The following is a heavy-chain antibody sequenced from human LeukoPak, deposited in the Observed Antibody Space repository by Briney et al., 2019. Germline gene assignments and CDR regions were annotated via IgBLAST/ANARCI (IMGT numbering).Heavy chain of an antibody. J-gene: IGHJ4*02. Sequence: GGSLRLSCAAFGFTFSTYWMHWVRQVPGKGLVWVSRINSDGSSTSYADSVKGRLTISRDNIKNTLYLQMNSLTAEDTAVYYCTRGDYSFDYWGQGTLVTVSS. CDR1: GFTFSTYW. CDR2: INSDGSST. D-gene: IGHD2-21*01. CDR3: TRGDYSFDY. V-gene: IGHV3-74*01.